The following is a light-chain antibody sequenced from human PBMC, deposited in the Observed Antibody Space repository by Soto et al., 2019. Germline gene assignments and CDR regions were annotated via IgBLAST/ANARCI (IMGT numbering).Light chain of an antibody. CDR2: DVF. J-gene: IGLJ3*02. Sequence: QPVLTQPASVSGSPGQSITISCTGTSSDVGDYNYVSWYQQCPGKAPKLIIYDVFKRPSGVSNRFSASKSGNTASLTISGLQAEDEADYYCCSHRSSSSLGVFGGGTKLTVL. CDR1: SSDVGDYNY. V-gene: IGLV2-14*03. CDR3: CSHRSSSSLGV.